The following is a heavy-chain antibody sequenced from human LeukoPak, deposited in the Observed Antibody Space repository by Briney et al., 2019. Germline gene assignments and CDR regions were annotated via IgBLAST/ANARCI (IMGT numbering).Heavy chain of an antibody. J-gene: IGHJ3*02. CDR1: GFTFSSYA. CDR2: ISGSGGST. Sequence: PGGSLRLSCAASGFTFSSYAMSWVRRAPGKGLEWVSAISGSGGSTYYADSVKGRFTISRDNSKNTLYLQMNSLKTEDTAVYYCTRRYNYDSSGYYYVRDAFDIWGQGTMVTVSS. D-gene: IGHD3-22*01. V-gene: IGHV3-23*01. CDR3: TRRYNYDSSGYYYVRDAFDI.